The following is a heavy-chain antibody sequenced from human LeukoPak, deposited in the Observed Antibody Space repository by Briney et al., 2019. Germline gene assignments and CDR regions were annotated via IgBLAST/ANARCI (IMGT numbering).Heavy chain of an antibody. J-gene: IGHJ4*02. CDR1: GFTFSDYY. V-gene: IGHV3-11*01. D-gene: IGHD6-19*01. CDR3: ARALRSSAPQPYYFDY. CDR2: ISSSGSTT. Sequence: PGGSLRLSCAASGFTFSDYYMTWIRQAPGKGLEWISYISSSGSTTYYADSVKGRFTISRDNAKNSLYLQMNSLRADDTAVYYCARALRSSAPQPYYFDYWGQGTLVTVSS.